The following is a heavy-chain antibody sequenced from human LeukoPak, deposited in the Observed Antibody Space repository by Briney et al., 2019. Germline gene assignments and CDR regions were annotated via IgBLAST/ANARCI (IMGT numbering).Heavy chain of an antibody. V-gene: IGHV4-4*07. CDR3: ARQIASAGTAGFNF. Sequence: SETLSLTCTVSGGSISSYYWSWIRQPAGKGLEWIGRIYSTGSANYNPSLKSRVTMSVDTSKNQFSLRLRSVTAADTAVYYCARQIASAGTAGFNFWGQGALVTVSS. J-gene: IGHJ4*02. D-gene: IGHD6-13*01. CDR1: GGSISSYY. CDR2: IYSTGSA.